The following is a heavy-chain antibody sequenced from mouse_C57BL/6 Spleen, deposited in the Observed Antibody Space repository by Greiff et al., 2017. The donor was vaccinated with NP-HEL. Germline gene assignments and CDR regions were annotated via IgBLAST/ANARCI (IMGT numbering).Heavy chain of an antibody. CDR2: INPGSGGT. V-gene: IGHV1-54*01. J-gene: IGHJ3*01. Sequence: QVQLKESGAELVRPGTSVKVSCKASGYAFTNYLIEWVKQRPGQGLEWIGVINPGSGGTNYNEKFKGKATLTADKSSSTAYMQLSSLTSEDSAVYFCAADGYYTWFAYWGQGTLVTVSA. D-gene: IGHD2-3*01. CDR1: GYAFTNYL. CDR3: AADGYYTWFAY.